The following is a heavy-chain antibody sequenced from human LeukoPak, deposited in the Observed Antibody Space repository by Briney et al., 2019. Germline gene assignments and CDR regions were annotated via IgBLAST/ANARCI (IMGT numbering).Heavy chain of an antibody. J-gene: IGHJ4*02. Sequence: PGRSLRLSCAASGFTFSSYAVHWVRQAPGKGLEWVAVISYDGSNKYYADSVKGRLTISRDNSKNTLYLQMNSLRAEDTAVYYCAREPLYNNGWQRHFDSWGQGTLVTVSS. CDR1: GFTFSSYA. CDR3: AREPLYNNGWQRHFDS. D-gene: IGHD6-19*01. V-gene: IGHV3-30-3*01. CDR2: ISYDGSNK.